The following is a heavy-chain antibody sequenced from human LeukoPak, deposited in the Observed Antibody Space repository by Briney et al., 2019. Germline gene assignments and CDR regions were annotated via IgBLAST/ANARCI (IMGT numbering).Heavy chain of an antibody. CDR2: IYSSGST. CDR1: GGSISSGSYY. D-gene: IGHD6-6*01. CDR3: ARDPRYSSSAHVFDI. V-gene: IGHV4-61*02. J-gene: IGHJ3*02. Sequence: PSQTLSLTCTVSGGSISSGSYYWSWIQQPAGKGLEWIGRIYSSGSTNYNPSLKSRVTISQDTSKNQVSLKLSSVTAADTAVYYCARDPRYSSSAHVFDIWGQGTMVTVSS.